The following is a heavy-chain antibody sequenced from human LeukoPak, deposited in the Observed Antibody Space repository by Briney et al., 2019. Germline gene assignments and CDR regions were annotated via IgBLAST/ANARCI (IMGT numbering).Heavy chain of an antibody. J-gene: IGHJ4*02. CDR3: ARGYFWSGYYTGTDY. CDR1: GGSISSGGYS. V-gene: IGHV4-30-4*07. D-gene: IGHD3-3*01. CDR2: IYYSGST. Sequence: SQTLSLTCAVSGGSISSGGYSWSWIRQPPGKGLEWIGYIYYSGSTNYNPSLKSRVTISVDTSKNQFSLKLSSVTAADTAVYYCARGYFWSGYYTGTDYWGQGTLVTVSS.